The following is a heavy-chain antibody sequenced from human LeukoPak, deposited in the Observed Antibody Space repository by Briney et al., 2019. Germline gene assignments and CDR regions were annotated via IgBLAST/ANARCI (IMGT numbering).Heavy chain of an antibody. Sequence: PGGSLRLSCAASGFTYSNFWMRWVRQARGKGLEWVANIKQDGSVRYYVDSVKGRFTISRDNAKNPVYLQMNSLRAEDTAVYYCAKDISSNQNQIDYWGQGTLVTVSS. CDR1: GFTYSNFW. D-gene: IGHD4-11*01. CDR2: IKQDGSVR. V-gene: IGHV3-7*01. CDR3: AKDISSNQNQIDY. J-gene: IGHJ4*02.